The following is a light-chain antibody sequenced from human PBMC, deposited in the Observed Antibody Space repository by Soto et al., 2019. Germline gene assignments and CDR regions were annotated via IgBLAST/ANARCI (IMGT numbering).Light chain of an antibody. Sequence: QSVLTQPPSASGSPGQSITISCTGTSSDVGGYNYVSWYQQHPRKAPKLMLYEVTKRPSGVPDRFSGSKSGNTASLPVSGLQAEDDADYDCSSYAGSNNKLFGGGTKLAVL. CDR1: SSDVGGYNY. CDR2: EVT. CDR3: SSYAGSNNKL. J-gene: IGLJ3*02. V-gene: IGLV2-8*01.